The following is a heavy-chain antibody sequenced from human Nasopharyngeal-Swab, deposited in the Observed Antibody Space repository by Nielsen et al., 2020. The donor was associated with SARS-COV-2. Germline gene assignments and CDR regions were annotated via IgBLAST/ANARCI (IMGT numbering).Heavy chain of an antibody. V-gene: IGHV1-18*01. J-gene: IGHJ4*02. D-gene: IGHD6-13*01. CDR3: ARTRIAGQEYYFDY. CDR1: GYTFTSYG. Sequence: ASFQVSCKASGYTFTSYGISWVRQPPAQGLEWMGWISAYNGNTNYAQKLQGRVTMTTDTSTSTAYMELRSLRSDDTAVYYCARTRIAGQEYYFDYWGQGTLVTVSS. CDR2: ISAYNGNT.